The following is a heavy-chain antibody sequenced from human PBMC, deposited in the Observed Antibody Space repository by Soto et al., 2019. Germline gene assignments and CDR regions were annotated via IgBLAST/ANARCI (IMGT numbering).Heavy chain of an antibody. J-gene: IGHJ6*02. D-gene: IGHD3-9*01. CDR1: GASVSTYY. Sequence: QVQLQESGPGLVKPSETLSLTCTVSGASVSTYYWSWIRQPPGKGLEWIGYIFYSGNTNYNPSLKSRVTIAVDTSKNQFSLNLNSVTAADTAVYYCARDWGLRHFDDNYYGVDVWGQGTTVTVSS. CDR3: ARDWGLRHFDDNYYGVDV. V-gene: IGHV4-59*02. CDR2: IFYSGNT.